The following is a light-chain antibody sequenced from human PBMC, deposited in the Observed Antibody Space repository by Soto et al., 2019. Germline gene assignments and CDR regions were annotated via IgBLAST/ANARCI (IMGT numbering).Light chain of an antibody. Sequence: QSVLTQPPSPSGTPGQRVTISCSGSSSNIGSNTVNWYQQLPGTAPKLLIYSNNQRPSGVPDRFSGSKSGTSASLAISGLQSDDEADYYCAAWDDSLNGYVFGTGTKVTVL. CDR2: SNN. V-gene: IGLV1-44*01. CDR3: AAWDDSLNGYV. CDR1: SSNIGSNT. J-gene: IGLJ1*01.